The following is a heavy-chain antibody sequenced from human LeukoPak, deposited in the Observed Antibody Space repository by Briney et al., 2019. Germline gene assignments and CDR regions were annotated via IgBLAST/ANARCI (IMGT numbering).Heavy chain of an antibody. CDR2: ISSSGSNI. CDR3: ARGGGVVMADFDY. Sequence: PGGSLRLSCAASGFTFSSYEMNWVRQAPGKVLEWVSYISSSGSNIYYADSVKGRFTISRDNAKKSLDAQVNSQRAEDTSVYYCARGGGVVMADFDYWGQGTLVTVSS. D-gene: IGHD4-23*01. CDR1: GFTFSSYE. J-gene: IGHJ4*02. V-gene: IGHV3-48*03.